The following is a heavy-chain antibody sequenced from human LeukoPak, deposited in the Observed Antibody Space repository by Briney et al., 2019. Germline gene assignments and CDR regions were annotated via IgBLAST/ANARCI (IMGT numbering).Heavy chain of an antibody. CDR1: GYTFTGYY. V-gene: IGHV1-2*02. CDR3: ARDQWYSSGWYNEMDAFDI. CDR2: INPNSGGT. Sequence: ASVKVSCKASGYTFTGYYMHWVRQAPGQGHEWMGWINPNSGGTNYAQKFQGRVTMTRDTSISTAYMELSRLRSDDTAVYYCARDQWYSSGWYNEMDAFDIWGQGTMVTVSS. J-gene: IGHJ3*02. D-gene: IGHD6-19*01.